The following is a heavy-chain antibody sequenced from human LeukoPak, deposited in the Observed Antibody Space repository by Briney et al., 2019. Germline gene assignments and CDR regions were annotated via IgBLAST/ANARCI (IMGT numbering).Heavy chain of an antibody. CDR1: GYTFTSYG. V-gene: IGHV1-18*01. CDR2: ISAYNGNT. D-gene: IGHD3-9*01. Sequence: GASVKVSCKASGYTFTSYGISWVRQAPGQGLEWMGWISAYNGNTNYAQKLQGRVTMTTDTSTSTAYMELRSLRSDDTAVYYCARAVEYYDILTLEYPSDAFDIWGQGTMVTVSS. CDR3: ARAVEYYDILTLEYPSDAFDI. J-gene: IGHJ3*02.